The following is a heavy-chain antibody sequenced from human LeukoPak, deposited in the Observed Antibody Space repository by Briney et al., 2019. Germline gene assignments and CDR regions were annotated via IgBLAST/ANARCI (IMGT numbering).Heavy chain of an antibody. D-gene: IGHD6-19*01. CDR2: IKQDGSEK. CDR3: VRQWLAFGS. V-gene: IGHV3-7*01. J-gene: IGHJ4*02. CDR1: GFTFSSYW. Sequence: PGGSLRLSCAASGFTFSSYWMSWVRQAPGKGLEWVANIKQDGSEKHYVDSVKARFTISRDNAKNSLYLQMNSLRAEDTAVYFCVRQWLAFGSWGQGTLVSVSS.